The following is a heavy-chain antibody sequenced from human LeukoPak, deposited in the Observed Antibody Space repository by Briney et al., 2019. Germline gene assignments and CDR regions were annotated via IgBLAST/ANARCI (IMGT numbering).Heavy chain of an antibody. CDR1: GFTFSSCS. Sequence: GGSLRLSCAASGFTFSSCSMNWVRQAPGKGLEWVSSISSSSSYIYYADPVKGRFTISRDNAKNSLYLQMNSLRAEDTAVYYCARGYCSGGSCYYYMDVWGKGTTVTVSS. D-gene: IGHD2-15*01. CDR2: ISSSSSYI. J-gene: IGHJ6*03. V-gene: IGHV3-21*01. CDR3: ARGYCSGGSCYYYMDV.